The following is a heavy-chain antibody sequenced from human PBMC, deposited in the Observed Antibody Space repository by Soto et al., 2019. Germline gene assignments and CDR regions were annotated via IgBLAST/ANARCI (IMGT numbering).Heavy chain of an antibody. D-gene: IGHD4-17*01. V-gene: IGHV2-5*02. CDR3: AHGKYGDCTFDY. Sequence: QITLKESGPPLVKPTQTLTLTCTFSGFSLSTSGVGVGWIRQPPGKALEWLALIYWDDDKRYSPSLKSRLTITKDTSKNQVVLTMTNMDPVDTATYYCAHGKYGDCTFDYGGQGTLVTVSS. CDR2: IYWDDDK. CDR1: GFSLSTSGVG. J-gene: IGHJ4*02.